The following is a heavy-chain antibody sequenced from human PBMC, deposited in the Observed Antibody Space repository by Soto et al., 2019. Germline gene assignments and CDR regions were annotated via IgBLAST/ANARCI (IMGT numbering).Heavy chain of an antibody. Sequence: SVKVSCKASGFTFTSSAVQWVRQARGQRLEWIGWIVVGSGNTNYAQKFQERVTITRDMSTSTAYMELSSLRSEDTAVYYCAADLYSSSWYRPYYGMDVWGQGTTVTVSS. CDR2: IVVGSGNT. CDR1: GFTFTSSA. D-gene: IGHD6-13*01. V-gene: IGHV1-58*01. CDR3: AADLYSSSWYRPYYGMDV. J-gene: IGHJ6*02.